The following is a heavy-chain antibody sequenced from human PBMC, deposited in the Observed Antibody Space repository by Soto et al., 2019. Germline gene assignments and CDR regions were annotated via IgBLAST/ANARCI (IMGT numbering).Heavy chain of an antibody. V-gene: IGHV3-48*02. CDR2: ISSSSSTR. Sequence: EVQLVESGGGLVQPGGSLRLSCAASGFTFSSYSMNWVRQAPGKGLEWVSYISSSSSTRYYADSVKGRFTISRDNAKNSLDLQMNCLRDEDTAVYYCARGLRGYSSGWYGGQVTLVTVSS. J-gene: IGHJ4*02. D-gene: IGHD6-19*01. CDR3: ARGLRGYSSGWY. CDR1: GFTFSSYS.